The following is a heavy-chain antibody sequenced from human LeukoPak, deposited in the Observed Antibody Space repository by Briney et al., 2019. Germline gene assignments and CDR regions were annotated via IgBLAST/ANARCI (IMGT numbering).Heavy chain of an antibody. CDR2: ISSNGGST. CDR3: ARPIDPGAFDI. J-gene: IGHJ3*02. CDR1: GFTFSNYV. Sequence: GGSLRLSCAASGFTFSNYVMHWVRQAPGKGLEYVSAISSNGGSTYYANPVKGRFTISRDNSKNTLYLQMGSLRAEDTAVYYCARPIDPGAFDIWGQGTMVTVSS. V-gene: IGHV3-64*01.